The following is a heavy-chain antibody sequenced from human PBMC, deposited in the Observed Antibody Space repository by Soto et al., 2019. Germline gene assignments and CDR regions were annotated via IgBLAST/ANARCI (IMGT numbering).Heavy chain of an antibody. V-gene: IGHV1-18*01. Sequence: QVQLVQSGDEVKKPGASVKVSCKASGYIFVNYGIAWVRQAPGQGLEWMGWISPYTGNTHSATKVQGRITMXTXTXSSTAYMDLGSLTSDDTAVYYCVMVDNYVTPTPQDVWGQGTTVTVSS. CDR1: GYIFVNYG. CDR3: VMVDNYVTPTPQDV. J-gene: IGHJ6*02. D-gene: IGHD3-16*01. CDR2: ISPYTGNT.